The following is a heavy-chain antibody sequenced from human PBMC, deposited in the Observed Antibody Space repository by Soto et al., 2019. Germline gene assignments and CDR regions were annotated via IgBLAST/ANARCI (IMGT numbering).Heavy chain of an antibody. CDR1: GFTFSSYS. J-gene: IGHJ5*02. V-gene: IGHV3-21*01. D-gene: IGHD1-26*01. Sequence: EVQLVESGGGLVKPGGSLRLSCAASGFTFSSYSMNWVRRAPGKGLECVSSISSSSSYIYYADSVKGRFTISRDNAKNSLYLQMNSLRAEDTAVYYCARGGMVVATDLWGQGTLVTVSS. CDR3: ARGGMVVATDL. CDR2: ISSSSSYI.